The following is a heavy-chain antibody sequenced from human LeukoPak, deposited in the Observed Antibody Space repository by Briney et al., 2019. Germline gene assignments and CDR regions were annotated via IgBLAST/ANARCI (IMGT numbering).Heavy chain of an antibody. CDR2: IYYSGST. CDR1: GVSISSYY. J-gene: IGHJ4*02. V-gene: IGHV4-59*01. Sequence: SETLSLTCTVSGVSISSYYWSWIRQPPGKGLEWIGYIYYSGSTNYNPSLKSRVTISVDTSKNQFSLKLSSVTAADTAVYYCARGNSSGYYYNYWGQGTLVTVSS. D-gene: IGHD3-22*01. CDR3: ARGNSSGYYYNY.